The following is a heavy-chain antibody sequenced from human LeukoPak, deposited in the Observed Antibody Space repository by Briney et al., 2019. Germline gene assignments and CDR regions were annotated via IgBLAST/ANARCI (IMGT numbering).Heavy chain of an antibody. J-gene: IGHJ4*02. V-gene: IGHV4-30-2*01. CDR3: AREDCSSTSCSLDY. D-gene: IGHD2-2*01. Sequence: PSETLSLTCTVSGGSISSGGYYWSWIRQPPGKGLEWIGYIYHSGSTYYNPSLKSRVTIPVDRSKNQFSLKLSSVTAADTAVYYCAREDCSSTSCSLDYWGQGTLVTVSS. CDR1: GGSISSGGYY. CDR2: IYHSGST.